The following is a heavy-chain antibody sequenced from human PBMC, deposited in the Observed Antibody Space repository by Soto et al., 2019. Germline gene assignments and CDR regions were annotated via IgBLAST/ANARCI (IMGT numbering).Heavy chain of an antibody. J-gene: IGHJ5*02. D-gene: IGHD2-15*01. CDR1: GYTFTSYG. V-gene: IGHV1-18*01. CDR3: ARDAEYCSGGSCYSSNLYNWFDP. CDR2: ISAYNGNT. Sequence: ASVKVSCKASGYTFTSYGISWVRQAPGQGLEWMGWISAYNGNTNYAQKLQGRVTMTTDTSTSTAYMELRSLRSEDTAVYYCARDAEYCSGGSCYSSNLYNWFDPWGQGTLVTVSS.